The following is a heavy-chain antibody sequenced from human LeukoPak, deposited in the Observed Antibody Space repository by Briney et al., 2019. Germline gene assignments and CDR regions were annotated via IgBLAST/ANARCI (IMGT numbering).Heavy chain of an antibody. Sequence: GGSLRLYCAASGFTFSSYGMHWVRQAPGKGLEWVAVIWYDGSNKYYADSVKGRFTISRDNSKNTLYLQMNSLRAEDTAVYYCAREWLASAFDIWGQGTMVTVSS. CDR1: GFTFSSYG. V-gene: IGHV3-33*01. D-gene: IGHD3-10*01. CDR2: IWYDGSNK. CDR3: AREWLASAFDI. J-gene: IGHJ3*02.